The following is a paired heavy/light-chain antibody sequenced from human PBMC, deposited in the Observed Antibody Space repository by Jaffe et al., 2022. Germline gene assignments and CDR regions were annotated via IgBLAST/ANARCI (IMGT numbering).Light chain of an antibody. V-gene: IGLV1-51*01. CDR1: SSNIGNNY. CDR2: DNN. CDR3: GTWDSSLSDVV. J-gene: IGLJ2*01. Sequence: QSVLTQPPSVSAAPGQKVTISCSGSSSNIGNNYVSWYQQLPGTAPKLLIYDNNKRPSGIPDRFSGSKSGTSATLGITGLQTGDEADYYCGTWDSSLSDVVFGGGTKLTVL.
Heavy chain of an antibody. CDR1: GFSLSTSGMC. D-gene: IGHD3-10*01. CDR3: ARSRDGYYYGSGSYYYYFDY. Sequence: QVTLRESGPALVKPTQTLTLTCTFSGFSLSTSGMCVSWVRQPPGKALEWLALIDWDDDKYYSTSLKTRLTISKDTSKNQVVLTMTNMDPVDTATYYCARSRDGYYYGSGSYYYYFDYWGQGTLVTVSS. J-gene: IGHJ4*02. V-gene: IGHV2-70*20. CDR2: IDWDDDK.